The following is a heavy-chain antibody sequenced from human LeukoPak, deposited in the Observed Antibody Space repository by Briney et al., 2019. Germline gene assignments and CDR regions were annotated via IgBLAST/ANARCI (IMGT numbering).Heavy chain of an antibody. D-gene: IGHD3-22*01. V-gene: IGHV3-21*01. J-gene: IGHJ3*02. CDR3: ARDRYYDSSGYYRTDAFDI. CDR2: ISSSSSYI. CDR1: GFTFSSYS. Sequence: GGSLRLSCAASGFTFSSYSMNWVRQAPGKGLEWVSSISSSSSYIYYADSVKGRFTISRDNAKNSLYLQMNSLRAEDTAVYYCARDRYYDSSGYYRTDAFDIWGQGTMFTVSS.